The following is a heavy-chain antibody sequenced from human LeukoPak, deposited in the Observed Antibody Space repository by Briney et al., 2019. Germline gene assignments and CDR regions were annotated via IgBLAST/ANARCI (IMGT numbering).Heavy chain of an antibody. V-gene: IGHV4-34*01. J-gene: IGHJ4*02. CDR2: INHSGST. Sequence: SETLSLTCAVYGGSFSGYYWSWIRQPPGKGLEWIGEINHSGSTNYNPSLKSRVTISVDTSKNQFSLKLSSVTAADTAVYYCARGPSGSYFVTFDYWGQGTLVTVSS. CDR1: GGSFSGYY. CDR3: ARGPSGSYFVTFDY. D-gene: IGHD1-26*01.